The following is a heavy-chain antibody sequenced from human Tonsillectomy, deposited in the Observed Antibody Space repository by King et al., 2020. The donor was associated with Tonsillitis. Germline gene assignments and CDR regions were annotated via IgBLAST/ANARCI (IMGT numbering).Heavy chain of an antibody. CDR2: IKQDGSEK. V-gene: IGHV3-7*03. CDR1: GFTFSNYW. CDR3: ARDSSYYSDYGIDV. Sequence: EVQLVESGGGLVQPGGSLRLSCAASGFTFSNYWMTWVRQAPGKGLEWVASIKQDGSEKYYVDSVKGRFTISRDKAKNSLYLQMNSLRAEDTAVYYCARDSSYYSDYGIDVWGQGTTVTVSS. J-gene: IGHJ6*02.